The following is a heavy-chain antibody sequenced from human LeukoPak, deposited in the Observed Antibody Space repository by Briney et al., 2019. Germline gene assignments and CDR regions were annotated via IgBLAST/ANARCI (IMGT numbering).Heavy chain of an antibody. CDR1: GFTFSSYW. V-gene: IGHV3-7*01. CDR3: ARGPLGIPYYYYYYMDV. J-gene: IGHJ6*03. D-gene: IGHD3-9*01. CDR2: IKQDGSVK. Sequence: GGSLRLSCAASGFTFSSYWMSWVRQAPGKGLEWVANIKQDGSVKYYVDSVKGRFTISRDNAKNSLHLQMNSLRAEDTAVYYCARGPLGIPYYYYYYMDVWGKGTTVTISS.